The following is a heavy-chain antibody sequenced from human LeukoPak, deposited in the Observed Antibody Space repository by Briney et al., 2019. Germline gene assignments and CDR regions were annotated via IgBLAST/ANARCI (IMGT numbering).Heavy chain of an antibody. V-gene: IGHV3-23*01. CDR2: ISGSGGST. Sequence: GGSLRLSCAASGFTFSSYAMSWVRQAPGKGLEWVSAISGSGGSTYYADSVKGRFTISRDNAMNTLYLQMNSLTAEDTAVYYCVRDSGSGVDYWGQGTLVTVSS. CDR1: GFTFSSYA. CDR3: VRDSGSGVDY. D-gene: IGHD6-19*01. J-gene: IGHJ4*02.